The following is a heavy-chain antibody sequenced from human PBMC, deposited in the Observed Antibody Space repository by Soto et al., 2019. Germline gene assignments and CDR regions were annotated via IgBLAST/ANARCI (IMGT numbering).Heavy chain of an antibody. D-gene: IGHD4-17*01. J-gene: IGHJ4*01. Sequence: SGPTLVNPTPTLTLTCTVSGFSLSGTGMRVTWIRQPPGKALEWLARIDWEDTKLYSTSLKTRLTISKDTSKNQVVLTMTNMDPGDTSTYCCARAFYGIDFWGQGTLVTVCS. CDR3: ARAFYGIDF. CDR1: GFSLSGTGMR. V-gene: IGHV2-70*04. CDR2: IDWEDTK.